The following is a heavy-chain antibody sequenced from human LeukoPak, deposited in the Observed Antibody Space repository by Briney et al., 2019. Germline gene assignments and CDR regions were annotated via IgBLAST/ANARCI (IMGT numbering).Heavy chain of an antibody. J-gene: IGHJ4*02. D-gene: IGHD2-15*01. CDR2: IYYNGST. CDR3: ARKGGLFDY. CDR1: GFTFINAW. Sequence: GSLRLSCTVSGFTFINAWMSWVRQAPGKGLEWIGYIYYNGSTNYNPSLKSRVTISVDMSKNQFSLKMSSVTAADTAVYYRARKGGLFDYWGQGRLVTVSS. V-gene: IGHV4-59*01.